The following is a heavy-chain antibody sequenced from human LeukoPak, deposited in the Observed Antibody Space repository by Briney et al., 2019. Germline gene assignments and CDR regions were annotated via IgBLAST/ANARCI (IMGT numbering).Heavy chain of an antibody. J-gene: IGHJ4*02. CDR3: ARGLTSYYDSSGYW. D-gene: IGHD3-22*01. V-gene: IGHV3-48*03. CDR2: ISGLGTTI. CDR1: GFTFSSYE. Sequence: PGGSLRLSCAASGFTFSSYEMNWVRQAPGKGLEWVPYISGLGTTIYYADSVKGGFAISRDNAKNSLYLQMNSLRAEDTAVYYCARGLTSYYDSSGYWGGQGTLVTVSS.